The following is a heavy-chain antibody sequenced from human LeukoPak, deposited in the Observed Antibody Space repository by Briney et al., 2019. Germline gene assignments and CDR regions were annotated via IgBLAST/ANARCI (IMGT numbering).Heavy chain of an antibody. Sequence: PSETLSLTCTVSGDSMTAGDYYWGWVRQPPGTGLQWIATSYQGASLKSRVTISLDTSKNQFSLRLTSVTAADTAVYYCATVGNRIQLWFPGYYYGMDVWGQGTTVTVSS. D-gene: IGHD5-18*01. J-gene: IGHJ6*02. V-gene: IGHV4-61*02. CDR3: ATVGNRIQLWFPGYYYGMDV. CDR2: S. CDR1: GDSMTAGDYY.